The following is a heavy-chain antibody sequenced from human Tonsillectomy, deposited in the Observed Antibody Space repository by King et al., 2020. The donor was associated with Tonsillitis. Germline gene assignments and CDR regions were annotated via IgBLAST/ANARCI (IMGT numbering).Heavy chain of an antibody. CDR3: TRGIDAGTDY. CDR2: MGPKSGNT. Sequence: QLVQSGAEVKQPGASVKVSCKAVGYMFTIYDINWVRQAPVQGLEWIGWMGPKSGNTGNAQKYKGRVTMTRDTSINKAYMERSSLTSEDTAVYYCTRGIDAGTDYWGQGTLVTVSS. V-gene: IGHV1-8*01. J-gene: IGHJ4*02. CDR1: GYMFTIYD. D-gene: IGHD1-26*01.